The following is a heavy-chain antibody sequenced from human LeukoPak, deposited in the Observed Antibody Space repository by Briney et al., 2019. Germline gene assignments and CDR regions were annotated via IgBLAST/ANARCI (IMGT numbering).Heavy chain of an antibody. CDR1: EFVFSSHA. Sequence: GGSLRLSCVASEFVFSSHAMHWVRQAPGKGLEWVAVISYDGSNKYYADSVKGRFTISRDNSKNTLYLQMNSLRAEDTAVYYCARSRSYYDFWRDWGQGTLVTVSS. V-gene: IGHV3-30-3*01. CDR3: ARSRSYYDFWRD. D-gene: IGHD3-3*01. J-gene: IGHJ4*02. CDR2: ISYDGSNK.